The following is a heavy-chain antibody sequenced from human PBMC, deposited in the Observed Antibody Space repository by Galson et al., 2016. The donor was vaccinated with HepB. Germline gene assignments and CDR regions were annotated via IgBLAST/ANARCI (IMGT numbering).Heavy chain of an antibody. CDR3: ARFSTGELPGLDY. CDR1: GYTFTGYY. V-gene: IGHV1-2*04. Sequence: SVKVSCKASGYTFTGYYMHWVRQAPGQGLEWMGWINPNSGCTNYSQKFQGWVTMTRDTSISTAYMELSRLRSDDTAVYYCARFSTGELPGLDYWGQGTLVTVSS. CDR2: INPNSGCT. D-gene: IGHD1-26*01. J-gene: IGHJ4*02.